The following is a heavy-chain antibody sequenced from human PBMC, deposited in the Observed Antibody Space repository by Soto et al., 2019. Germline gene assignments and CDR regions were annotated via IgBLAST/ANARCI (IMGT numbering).Heavy chain of an antibody. CDR3: ATGSGWRRGPFDF. V-gene: IGHV3-48*02. J-gene: IGHJ4*02. CDR2: ISSSSNTI. Sequence: GGSLRLSCATSGFTFTSYSMNWVRQAPGRGLEWLSYISSSSNTIFYADSVKGRFTISRDSANSSLYLQLTSLRDDDTALYFCATGSGWRRGPFDFWGQGTPVTVSS. CDR1: GFTFTSYS. D-gene: IGHD2-15*01.